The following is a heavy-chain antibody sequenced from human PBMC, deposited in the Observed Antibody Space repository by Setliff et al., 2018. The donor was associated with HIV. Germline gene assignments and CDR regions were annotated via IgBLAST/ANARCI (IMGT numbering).Heavy chain of an antibody. D-gene: IGHD2-2*01. CDR3: ARDLGYCSTTSCHGDWFDP. Sequence: ASVKVSCKTSGYTFTNYAINWVRQAPGQGLEWMGWINTNTGNPTYAQDFTGRFVFSLDTSVSTAYLQNSSLKAEDTAVYYCARDLGYCSTTSCHGDWFDPWGRGTTVTVSS. J-gene: IGHJ6*04. CDR2: INTNTGNP. V-gene: IGHV7-4-1*02. CDR1: GYTFTNYA.